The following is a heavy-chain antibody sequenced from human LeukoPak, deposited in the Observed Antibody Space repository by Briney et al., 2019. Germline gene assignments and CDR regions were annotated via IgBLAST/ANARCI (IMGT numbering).Heavy chain of an antibody. J-gene: IGHJ4*02. V-gene: IGHV1-18*01. D-gene: IGHD3-9*01. Sequence: ASVKVSYKASGYTFTRYGISWVRQAPGQGLEWMGWISAYNGNTDYAQKLHGRVTLTTGTSTSTAYMELRSLRSDDTAVYYCAREGLDILTGYPQDYWGQGTLVTVSS. CDR2: ISAYNGNT. CDR1: GYTFTRYG. CDR3: AREGLDILTGYPQDY.